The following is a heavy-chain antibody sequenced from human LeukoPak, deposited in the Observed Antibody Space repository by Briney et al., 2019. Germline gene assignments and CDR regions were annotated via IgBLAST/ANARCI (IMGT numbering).Heavy chain of an antibody. V-gene: IGHV2-5*02. J-gene: IGHJ4*02. Sequence: SGPTLVKPTQTLTLTCTFSGFSLTTTGVGVGWIRQPPGKALEWLAFIYWDDGKLYRPSLRSRLTITKDTSKNQVVLTVTNMDPVDTATYYCAHRPDSSWYFDYWGQGTLVTVSS. D-gene: IGHD6-13*01. CDR1: GFSLTTTGVG. CDR2: IYWDDGK. CDR3: AHRPDSSWYFDY.